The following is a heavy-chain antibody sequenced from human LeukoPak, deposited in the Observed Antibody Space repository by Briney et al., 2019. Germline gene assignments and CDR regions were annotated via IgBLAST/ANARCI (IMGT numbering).Heavy chain of an antibody. Sequence: SETLSLTCAVYGGSISSYYWSWIRQPPGKGLEWIGYIYYSGSTNYNPSLKSRATISVDTSKNQFSLKLSSVTAADTAVYYCARAAYSYGFDWGQGTLVTVSS. J-gene: IGHJ4*02. CDR1: GGSISSYY. CDR2: IYYSGST. D-gene: IGHD5-18*01. CDR3: ARAAYSYGFD. V-gene: IGHV4-59*01.